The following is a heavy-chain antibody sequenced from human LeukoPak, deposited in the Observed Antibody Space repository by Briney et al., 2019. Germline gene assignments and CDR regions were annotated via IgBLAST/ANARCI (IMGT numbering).Heavy chain of an antibody. CDR3: ATDPGYCSGGSCNNYYYGMDV. Sequence: EASVKVSCKVSGYTLTELSMHWVRQAPGKGLEWMGGFDPEVGETIYAQKFQGRVTMTEDTSTDTAYMELSSLRSEDTAVYYCATDPGYCSGGSCNNYYYGMDVWGQGTTVTVSS. V-gene: IGHV1-24*01. CDR2: FDPEVGET. D-gene: IGHD2-15*01. J-gene: IGHJ6*02. CDR1: GYTLTELS.